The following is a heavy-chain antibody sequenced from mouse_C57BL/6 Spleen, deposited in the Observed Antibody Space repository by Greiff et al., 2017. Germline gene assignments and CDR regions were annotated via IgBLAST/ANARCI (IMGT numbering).Heavy chain of an antibody. Sequence: VQLKESGAELARPGASVKLSCKASGYTFTSYGISWVKQRTGQGLEWIGEIYPRSGNTYYNEKFKGKATLTADKSSSTAYMELRSLTSEDSAVYFCARTIYDGYYDAMDYWGQGTSVTVSS. CDR2: IYPRSGNT. J-gene: IGHJ4*01. V-gene: IGHV1-81*01. CDR3: ARTIYDGYYDAMDY. CDR1: GYTFTSYG. D-gene: IGHD2-3*01.